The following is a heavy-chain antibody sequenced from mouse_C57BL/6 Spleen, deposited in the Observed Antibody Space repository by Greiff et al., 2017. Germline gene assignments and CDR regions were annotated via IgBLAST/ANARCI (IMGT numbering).Heavy chain of an antibody. D-gene: IGHD1-1*01. J-gene: IGHJ1*03. V-gene: IGHV1-42*01. CDR3: ANDYYVSSHWYFDV. CDR1: GYSFTGYY. Sequence: VQLQQSGPELVKPGASVKISCKASGYSFTGYYMNWVKQSPEKSLEWIGEINPSTGGTTYNLKFKAKATLTEDKSSSTAYMQLMSLTSEDSAVYDCANDYYVSSHWYFDVWGTGTTVTVSS. CDR2: INPSTGGT.